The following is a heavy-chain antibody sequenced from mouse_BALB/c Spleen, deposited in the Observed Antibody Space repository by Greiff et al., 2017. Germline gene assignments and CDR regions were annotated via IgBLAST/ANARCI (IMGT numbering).Heavy chain of an antibody. Sequence: VKLQESGAELARPGASVKMSCKASGYTFTSYTMHWVKQRPGQGLEWIGYINPSSGYTNYNQKFKDKATLTADKSSSTAYMQLSSLTSEDSAVYYCARSYDYEAFAYWGQGTLVTVSA. CDR2: INPSSGYT. CDR3: ARSYDYEAFAY. V-gene: IGHV1-4*01. CDR1: GYTFTSYT. D-gene: IGHD2-4*01. J-gene: IGHJ3*01.